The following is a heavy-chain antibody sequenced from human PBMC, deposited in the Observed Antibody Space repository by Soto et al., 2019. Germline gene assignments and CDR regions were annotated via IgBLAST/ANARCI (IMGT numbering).Heavy chain of an antibody. J-gene: IGHJ4*02. Sequence: QVQLVQSGAEVKKPGASVKVSCKASGYTFTSYGISWVRQAPGQGLEWMGWISAYNGNTNYAQKLQGRVTMTTDTSTSTGYMELRSLRSDDTAVYYCARDVIGEQQLVLIHFDYWGQGTLVTVSS. CDR1: GYTFTSYG. CDR3: ARDVIGEQQLVLIHFDY. CDR2: ISAYNGNT. V-gene: IGHV1-18*01. D-gene: IGHD6-13*01.